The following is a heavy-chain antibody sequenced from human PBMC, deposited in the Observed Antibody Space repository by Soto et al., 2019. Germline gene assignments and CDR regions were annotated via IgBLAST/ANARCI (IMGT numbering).Heavy chain of an antibody. Sequence: RRLSCSASGFSFTTYVMHWVRQAPCKGLEWVAVISHDGSYKYCGDAVKGRFTISRDTSKNAVYLEMNSLRPEDTAVYYCAKGLLAIVGTTLPRDAFNIWGQGTMVTVSS. V-gene: IGHV3-30*18. CDR3: AKGLLAIVGTTLPRDAFNI. CDR1: GFSFTTYV. D-gene: IGHD1-26*01. J-gene: IGHJ3*02. CDR2: ISHDGSYK.